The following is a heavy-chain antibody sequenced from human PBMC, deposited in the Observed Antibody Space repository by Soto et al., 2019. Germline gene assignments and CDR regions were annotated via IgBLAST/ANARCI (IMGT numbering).Heavy chain of an antibody. CDR2: ITSSRINTI. V-gene: IGHV3-48*02. J-gene: IGHJ4*02. D-gene: IGHD3-10*02. CDR1: GFTFSSYS. Sequence: PGGSLRLSCAASGFTFSSYSMNWVRQAPGKGLEWISYITSSRINTIYYAYSVKRRFTICSDNTKNSLYLQMNILTDGNTAVYYWARRLAYFYVIDVWGQGTLVTLSS. CDR3: ARRLAYFYVIDV.